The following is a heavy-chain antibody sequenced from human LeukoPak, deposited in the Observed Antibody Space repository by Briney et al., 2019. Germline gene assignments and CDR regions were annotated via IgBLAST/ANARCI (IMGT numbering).Heavy chain of an antibody. CDR1: GFTFSKYS. J-gene: IGHJ6*02. D-gene: IGHD6-19*01. V-gene: IGHV3-21*01. Sequence: GGSLRLSCAASGFTFSKYSMSWVRQAPGKGLEWVSTISRSGSVTYYADSVKGRFTISRDNAKNSLYLQMNSLRAEDTAVYYCARYKYSSGWYYGMDVWGQGTTVTVSS. CDR3: ARYKYSSGWYYGMDV. CDR2: ISRSGSVT.